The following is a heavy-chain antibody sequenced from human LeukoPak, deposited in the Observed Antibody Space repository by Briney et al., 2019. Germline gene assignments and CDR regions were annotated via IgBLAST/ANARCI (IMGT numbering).Heavy chain of an antibody. CDR1: GFTFSSYS. CDR3: ARDSIAVAGTSSADMDV. V-gene: IGHV3-21*01. J-gene: IGHJ6*03. D-gene: IGHD6-19*01. Sequence: PGGSLRLSCAASGFTFSSYSMNWVRRAPGKGLEWVSSISSSSYIYYADSVKGRFTISRDNAKNSLYLQMNSLRAEDTAVYYCARDSIAVAGTSSADMDVWGKGTTVTVSS. CDR2: ISSSSYI.